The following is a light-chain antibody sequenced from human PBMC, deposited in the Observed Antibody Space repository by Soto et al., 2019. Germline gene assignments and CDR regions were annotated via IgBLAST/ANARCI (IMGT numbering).Light chain of an antibody. Sequence: EIVMTQSPATLSVSPGERATLSCRASQSVAGNLAWYQQKPGQAPRLLMDGASTTATGIPARFSGSGSGTEFTLTISRLQSEDVGVYYCQQYNNWPLTFGGGTKVEIK. V-gene: IGKV3-15*01. CDR2: GAS. CDR3: QQYNNWPLT. J-gene: IGKJ4*01. CDR1: QSVAGN.